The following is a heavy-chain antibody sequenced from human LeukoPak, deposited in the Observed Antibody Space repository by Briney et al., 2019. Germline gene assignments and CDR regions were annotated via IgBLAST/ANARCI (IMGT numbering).Heavy chain of an antibody. J-gene: IGHJ5*02. CDR3: ARAPRRHWFDP. CDR2: INHSGST. D-gene: IGHD6-25*01. V-gene: IGHV4-34*01. CDR1: GGSFSGYY. Sequence: PSETLSPTCAVYGGSFSGYYWSWIRQPPGKGLEWIGGINHSGSTNYNPSLKSRVTISVDTSKNQFSLKLSSVTAADTAVYYCARAPRRHWFDPWGQGTLVTVSS.